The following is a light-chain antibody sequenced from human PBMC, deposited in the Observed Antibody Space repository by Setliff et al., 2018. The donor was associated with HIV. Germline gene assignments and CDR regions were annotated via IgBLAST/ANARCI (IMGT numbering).Light chain of an antibody. CDR3: SSYTNSSSGV. Sequence: QSALTQPPSASGSPGQSVTISCTGTSSDIGAYNFVSWYQQHPGRAPKLMIYEVTKRPSGVPDRFSGSKSGNTASLTVSGLQAEDEADYYCSSYTNSSSGVFGTGTKVTVL. V-gene: IGLV2-8*01. CDR2: EVT. J-gene: IGLJ1*01. CDR1: SSDIGAYNF.